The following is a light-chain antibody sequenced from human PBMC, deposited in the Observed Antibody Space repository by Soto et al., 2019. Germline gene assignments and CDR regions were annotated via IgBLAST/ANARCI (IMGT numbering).Light chain of an antibody. CDR3: QQYGSSPYT. CDR1: QSVSSDY. CDR2: GAS. J-gene: IGKJ2*01. V-gene: IGKV3-20*01. Sequence: EIVLTQSPGTLSWSPGERATLSCRASQSVSSDYLAWYQQKPGQAPRLLLYGASNRATGIPDRFSGSGSGTDFTLTISRLEPEDFAVYSCQQYGSSPYTFGQGTKLEI.